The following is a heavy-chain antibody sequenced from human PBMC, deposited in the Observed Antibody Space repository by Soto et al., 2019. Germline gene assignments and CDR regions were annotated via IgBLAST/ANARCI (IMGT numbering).Heavy chain of an antibody. J-gene: IGHJ3*02. Sequence: GGSLRLSCAASRFTFSSYWMSWVRQAPGKGLEWVANIKQDGSEKYYVAAVKGRFTIFRDNAKKSLYLQMNSLRAEDTAVYYCARDVPAVEAAGTYAFDIWGQGTMVTVSS. D-gene: IGHD6-19*01. CDR2: IKQDGSEK. CDR1: RFTFSSYW. CDR3: ARDVPAVEAAGTYAFDI. V-gene: IGHV3-7*01.